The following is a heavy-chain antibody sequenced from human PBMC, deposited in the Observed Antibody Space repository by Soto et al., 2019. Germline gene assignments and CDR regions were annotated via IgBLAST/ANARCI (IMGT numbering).Heavy chain of an antibody. J-gene: IGHJ4*02. CDR2: INAGNGNT. D-gene: IGHD6-19*01. V-gene: IGHV1-3*01. CDR3: ARFGIAVAGTLYYFDY. CDR1: GYTFTSYA. Sequence: ASVKVSCKASGYTFTSYAMHWVRQAPGQRLEWMGWINAGNGNTKYSQKFQGRVTMTRDTSTSTVYMELSSLRSEDTAVYYCARFGIAVAGTLYYFDYWGQGTLVTVSS.